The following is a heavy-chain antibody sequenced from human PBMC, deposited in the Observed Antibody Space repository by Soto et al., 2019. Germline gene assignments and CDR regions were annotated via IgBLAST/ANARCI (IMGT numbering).Heavy chain of an antibody. J-gene: IGHJ4*02. D-gene: IGHD3-3*01. CDR3: TTQTDFWSGYYVDY. Sequence: PGGSLRLSCAASGFTFSNAWMSWVRQAPGKGLEWVGRIKSKTDGGTTDYAAPVKGRFTISRDDSKNTLYLQMNSLKTEDTAVYYCTTQTDFWSGYYVDYWGQGTLVTVSS. CDR2: IKSKTDGGTT. V-gene: IGHV3-15*01. CDR1: GFTFSNAW.